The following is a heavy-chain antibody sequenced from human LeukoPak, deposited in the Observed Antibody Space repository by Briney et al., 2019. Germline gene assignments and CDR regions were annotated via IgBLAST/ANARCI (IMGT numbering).Heavy chain of an antibody. CDR2: ISYDGSNK. Sequence: GRSPRLSCAASGFTFSSYGMHWVRQAPGKGLEWVAVISYDGSNKYYADSVKGRFTISRDNSKNTLYLQMNSLRAEDTAVYYCAKETSSGSYYNEGVYDYWGQGTLVTVSS. D-gene: IGHD3-10*01. J-gene: IGHJ4*02. V-gene: IGHV3-30*18. CDR3: AKETSSGSYYNEGVYDY. CDR1: GFTFSSYG.